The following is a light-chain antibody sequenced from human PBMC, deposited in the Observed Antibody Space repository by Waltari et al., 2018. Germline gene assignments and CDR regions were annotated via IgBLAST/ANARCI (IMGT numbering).Light chain of an antibody. CDR3: SSYSSSSLLV. V-gene: IGLV2-14*03. Sequence: QSALTQPASVSGSPGQSITISCTGTSRDVGSYNYVSWHQQHPGKAPTLMIYDVSQRPSVVSNRFSGSKSGNTASLTISGLQAEDEADYYCSSYSSSSLLVFGGGTKVTVL. J-gene: IGLJ2*01. CDR1: SRDVGSYNY. CDR2: DVS.